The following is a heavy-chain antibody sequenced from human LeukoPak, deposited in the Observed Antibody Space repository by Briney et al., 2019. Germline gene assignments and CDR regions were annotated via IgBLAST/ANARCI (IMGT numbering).Heavy chain of an antibody. CDR1: GFTFSSYG. V-gene: IGHV3-33*06. D-gene: IGHD3-10*01. CDR3: AKQPFRTCYYGSGSYSPPDY. Sequence: PGRSLRLSCAASGFTFSSYGMHWVRQAPGKGLEWVAVKWYDGSNKYYADSVKGRFTISRDNSKNTLYLQMNSLRAEDTAVYYCAKQPFRTCYYGSGSYSPPDYWGQGTLVTVSS. J-gene: IGHJ4*02. CDR2: KWYDGSNK.